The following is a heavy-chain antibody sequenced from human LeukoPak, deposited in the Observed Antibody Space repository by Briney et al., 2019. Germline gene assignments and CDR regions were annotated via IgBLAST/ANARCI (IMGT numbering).Heavy chain of an antibody. J-gene: IGHJ4*02. D-gene: IGHD3-10*01. CDR2: INPNSGDT. CDR3: ARAYGSGTSYHPDY. CDR1: GYTFTAYY. V-gene: IGHV1-2*02. Sequence: ASVKVSCKASGYTFTAYYMRWVRQAPGQGLEWMGWINPNSGDTNSSQKLQDRVTLTRDTSTSTAYMELSSLTSDDTAVYYCARAYGSGTSYHPDYWGQGTLVTVSS.